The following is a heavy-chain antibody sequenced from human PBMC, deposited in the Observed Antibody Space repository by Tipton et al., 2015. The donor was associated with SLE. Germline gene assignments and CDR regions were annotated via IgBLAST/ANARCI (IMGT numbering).Heavy chain of an antibody. D-gene: IGHD3-10*01. CDR2: INYTWST. V-gene: IGHV4-59*01. CDR3: ARVGGYRRPFDY. CDR1: GGSISSNY. J-gene: IGHJ4*02. Sequence: TLSLTCTVSGGSISSNYWSWIRQPPGEGLGWIGYINYTWSTNYNPSLKSRVTITVDTSKNQFSLKLNSVTAADTALYYWARVGGYRRPFDYWGQGALVTVSS.